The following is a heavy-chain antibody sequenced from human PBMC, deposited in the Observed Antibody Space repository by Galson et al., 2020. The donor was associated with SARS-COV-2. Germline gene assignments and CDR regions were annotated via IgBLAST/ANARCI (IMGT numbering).Heavy chain of an antibody. CDR2: ISYDGSNK. CDR1: GFTFSSYA. J-gene: IGHJ4*02. Sequence: GESLKISCAASGFTFSSYAMHWVRQAPGKGLEWVAVISYDGSNKYYADSVKGRFTISRDNSKNTLYLQMNSLRAEDTAVYYCARDDLQYYYDSSGPGHLWGQGTLVTVSS. V-gene: IGHV3-30*04. CDR3: ARDDLQYYYDSSGPGHL. D-gene: IGHD3-22*01.